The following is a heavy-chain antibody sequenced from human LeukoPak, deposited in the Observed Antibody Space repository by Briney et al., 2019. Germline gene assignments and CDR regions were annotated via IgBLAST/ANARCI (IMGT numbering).Heavy chain of an antibody. V-gene: IGHV4-39*07. CDR2: INHSGST. CDR3: ARGGRRYYYGSGSSRIDY. CDR1: GGSISSSSFY. Sequence: GSLRLSCTVSGGSISSSSFYWGWLRQPPGTGLEWIGEINHSGSTNYNPSLKSRVTISVDTSKNQFSLKLGSVTAADTAVYYCARGGRRYYYGSGSSRIDYWGQGTLVTVSS. D-gene: IGHD3-10*01. J-gene: IGHJ4*02.